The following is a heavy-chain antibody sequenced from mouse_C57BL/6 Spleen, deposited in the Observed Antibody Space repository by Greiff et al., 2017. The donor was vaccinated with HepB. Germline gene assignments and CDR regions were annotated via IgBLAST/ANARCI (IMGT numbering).Heavy chain of an antibody. CDR1: GFTFSSYA. CDR2: ISDGGSYT. V-gene: IGHV5-4*03. J-gene: IGHJ1*03. CDR3: ARGDWYFDG. Sequence: EVMLVESGGGLVKPGGSLKLSCAASGFTFSSYAMSWVRQTPEKRLEWVATISDGGSYTYYPDNVKGRFTISRDNAKNNLYLQMSHLKSEDTAMYYCARGDWYFDGWGTGTTVTVSS.